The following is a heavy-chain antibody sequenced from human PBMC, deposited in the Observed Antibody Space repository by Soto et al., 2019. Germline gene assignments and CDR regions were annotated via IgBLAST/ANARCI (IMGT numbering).Heavy chain of an antibody. Sequence: ESGGGVVQPGGSLRLSCAVSGFTFSNFAMHWVRQAPGKGLEWVAAISYDGSNHYYADSVKGRFTISRDNSKNTLFLQMISLRTEDTAMYFCAKDKSGSYTFDSWGQGTLVTVSS. CDR2: ISYDGSNH. D-gene: IGHD1-26*01. CDR3: AKDKSGSYTFDS. J-gene: IGHJ4*02. V-gene: IGHV3-30*18. CDR1: GFTFSNFA.